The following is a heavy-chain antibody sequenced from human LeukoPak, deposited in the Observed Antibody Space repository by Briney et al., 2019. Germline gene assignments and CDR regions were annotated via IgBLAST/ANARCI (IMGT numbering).Heavy chain of an antibody. CDR1: GGSLSTYY. D-gene: IGHD3-10*01. Sequence: SETLSLTCTVSGGSLSTYYWSWIRQPSGKGLEWIGYIYYTGTTNYNPSLKSRVTISVDTSKNQFSLKLSSVTAADTAVYYCARGYGSGSSWFDPWGQGTLVTVSS. J-gene: IGHJ5*02. CDR3: ARGYGSGSSWFDP. CDR2: IYYTGTT. V-gene: IGHV4-59*01.